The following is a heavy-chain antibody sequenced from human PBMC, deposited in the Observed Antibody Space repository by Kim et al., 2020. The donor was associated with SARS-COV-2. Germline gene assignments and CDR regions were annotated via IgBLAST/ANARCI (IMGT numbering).Heavy chain of an antibody. J-gene: IGHJ6*02. Sequence: YAASVKGRFTISRDDSKNTAYLQMNSLKTEDTAVYYCTRGLLYYYYGMDVWGQGTTVTVSS. CDR3: TRGLLYYYYGMDV. D-gene: IGHD2-21*02. V-gene: IGHV3-73*01.